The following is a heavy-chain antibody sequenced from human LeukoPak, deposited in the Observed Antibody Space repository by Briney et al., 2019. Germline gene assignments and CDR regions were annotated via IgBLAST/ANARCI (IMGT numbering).Heavy chain of an antibody. CDR1: GFTFSNAW. V-gene: IGHV3-15*01. CDR2: IKSKADGGTT. D-gene: IGHD3-22*01. J-gene: IGHJ4*02. Sequence: GSVRLSCAASGFTFSNAWMSWVRQAPGKGLEWVGRIKSKADGGTTDYAAPVKGRFTISRDDSKNTLYLQMNSLKIEDTAVYYCTTGERRFDSSGFYPGYFDFWGQGTLVTVSS. CDR3: TTGERRFDSSGFYPGYFDF.